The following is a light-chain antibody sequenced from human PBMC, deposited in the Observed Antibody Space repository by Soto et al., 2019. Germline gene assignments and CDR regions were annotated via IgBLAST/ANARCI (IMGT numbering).Light chain of an antibody. V-gene: IGLV2-14*01. CDR1: SSDVGGYNF. CDR2: EVT. J-gene: IGLJ1*01. Sequence: QSALTQPASVSGSPGQSITISCTGTSSDVGGYNFVSWYQQHPGKAPKLLIYEVTHRPSGVSNRFSGSKSGNTASLTISGLQAEDVADYYCSSYSASNILEVFGTGTKVTVL. CDR3: SSYSASNILEV.